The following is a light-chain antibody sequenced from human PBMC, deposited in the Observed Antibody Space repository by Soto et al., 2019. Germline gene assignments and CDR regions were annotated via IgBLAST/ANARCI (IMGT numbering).Light chain of an antibody. CDR2: GAS. Sequence: EVVLTQSPVTLSLSPGERATLSCRASQSVSSSYLAWYQQKPGQAPRLLIYGASSRATGIPDRFSGSGSGTDFTLTISRLEPEDFAVYYCQQYGSSHPLTFGGGTKVDI. CDR1: QSVSSSY. CDR3: QQYGSSHPLT. V-gene: IGKV3-20*01. J-gene: IGKJ4*01.